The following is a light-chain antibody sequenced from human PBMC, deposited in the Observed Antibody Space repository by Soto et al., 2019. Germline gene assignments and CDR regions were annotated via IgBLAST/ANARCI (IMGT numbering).Light chain of an antibody. CDR2: KVS. J-gene: IGKJ4*01. CDR3: QQSYTTPLT. V-gene: IGKV2-30*01. Sequence: DVVIAHSPRSLPCTLGQPASISRMSGQSLVYSDRNTYLNWFQQRPGQSPRRLIYKVSNRDSGVPSRFSGSGSGTYFTLTISSLQPEDLATYYCQQSYTTPLTFGGGTKVDI. CDR1: QSLVYSDRNTY.